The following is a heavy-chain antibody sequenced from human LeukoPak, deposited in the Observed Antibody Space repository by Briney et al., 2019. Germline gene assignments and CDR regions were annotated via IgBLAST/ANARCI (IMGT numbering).Heavy chain of an antibody. V-gene: IGHV1-69*13. J-gene: IGHJ5*02. CDR2: IIPILGTA. CDR3: ARDLGPGYNWFDP. Sequence: SVKVSCKASGGTFSSYAISWVRQAPGQGLEWMGGIIPILGTANYAQKFQGRVTITADESTSTAYMELSSLRSEDTAVYYCARDLGPGYNWFDPWGQGTLVTVSS. CDR1: GGTFSSYA. D-gene: IGHD1-14*01.